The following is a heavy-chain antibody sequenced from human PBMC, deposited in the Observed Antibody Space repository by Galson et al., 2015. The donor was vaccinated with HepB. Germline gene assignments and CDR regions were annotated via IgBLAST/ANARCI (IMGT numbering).Heavy chain of an antibody. D-gene: IGHD3-10*01. V-gene: IGHV4-38-2*02. CDR2: IYHSGST. CDR1: GFAVRSGYY. CDR3: AKLWGGRSYVSAHDH. Sequence: LSLTCTVSGFAVRSGYYWGWIRQPPGKGLEWLGSIYHSGSTYYNPSLNSRVTMSVDTSKNHFSLNLTSVIAADTAVYYCAKLWGGRSYVSAHDHWGQGTLVTVSS. J-gene: IGHJ4*02.